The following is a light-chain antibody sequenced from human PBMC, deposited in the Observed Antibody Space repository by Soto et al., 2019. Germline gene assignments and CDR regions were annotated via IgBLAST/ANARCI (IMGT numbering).Light chain of an antibody. J-gene: IGLJ1*01. CDR2: DVS. Sequence: QSVLTQPASVSGSPGQSITLSCTGTSSDVGGYNYVSWYQQHPGKAPKLMIYDVSYRPSGVSNRFSGSKSGNTASLTISGLQAEDEADYYCSSYTSSSTLYVFGTGTRSPS. V-gene: IGLV2-14*01. CDR1: SSDVGGYNY. CDR3: SSYTSSSTLYV.